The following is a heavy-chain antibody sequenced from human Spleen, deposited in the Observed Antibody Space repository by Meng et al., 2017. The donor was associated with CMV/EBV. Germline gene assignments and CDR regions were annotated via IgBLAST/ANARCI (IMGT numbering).Heavy chain of an antibody. CDR2: ISGSGGST. D-gene: IGHD3-10*01. Sequence: GESLKISCAASGFTFSSYAMSWVRQAPGKGLEWVSAISGSGGSTYYADSVKGRFTISRDNSKNTLYLQMNSLRAEDTAVYYCAKDLGGEGSGSYYPPWWFDPWGQGTLVTFSS. V-gene: IGHV3-23*01. J-gene: IGHJ5*02. CDR1: GFTFSSYA. CDR3: AKDLGGEGSGSYYPPWWFDP.